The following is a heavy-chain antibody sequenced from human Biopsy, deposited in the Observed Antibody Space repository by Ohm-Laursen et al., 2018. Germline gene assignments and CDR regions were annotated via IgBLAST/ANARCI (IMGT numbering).Heavy chain of an antibody. CDR2: IVVGSGHT. Sequence: SSVKVPCKASGFTFTSSAVQWVRQARGQRLEWIGWIVVGSGHTNYAQKFQERVTITRDMSTSTAYMELTSLRSEDTAVYYCAATSTLYYYYYAMDVWDQGTTITVSS. J-gene: IGHJ6*02. CDR1: GFTFTSSA. CDR3: AATSTLYYYYYAMDV. V-gene: IGHV1-58*01.